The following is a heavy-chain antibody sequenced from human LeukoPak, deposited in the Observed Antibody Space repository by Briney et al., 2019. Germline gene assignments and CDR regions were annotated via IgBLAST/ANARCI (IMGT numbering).Heavy chain of an antibody. D-gene: IGHD6-6*01. V-gene: IGHV4-38-2*02. Sequence: SETLSLTCTVSGYSISSGYYWGWIRQPPGKGLEWIGSIYHSGSTYYNPSLKSRVTISVDTSKNQFSLKLSSVTAADTAVYYCAREWEDSGGPFDYWGQGTLVTVSS. J-gene: IGHJ4*02. CDR2: IYHSGST. CDR1: GYSISSGYY. CDR3: AREWEDSGGPFDY.